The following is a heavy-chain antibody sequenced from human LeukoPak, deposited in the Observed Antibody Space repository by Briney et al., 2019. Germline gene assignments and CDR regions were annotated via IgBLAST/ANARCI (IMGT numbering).Heavy chain of an antibody. V-gene: IGHV4-4*02. CDR1: DGSLSSINW. CDR2: IYHSGTT. CDR3: VRNFDRSGSNDAFDI. J-gene: IGHJ3*02. D-gene: IGHD3-22*01. Sequence: PSETLSLTCAVSDGSLSSINWWSWVRQPPGKGLEWIGEIYHSGTTNYSPSLKSRVTISVDKSKNQFSLKLSSVTAADTAVYYCVRNFDRSGSNDAFDIWGQGTMVTVSS.